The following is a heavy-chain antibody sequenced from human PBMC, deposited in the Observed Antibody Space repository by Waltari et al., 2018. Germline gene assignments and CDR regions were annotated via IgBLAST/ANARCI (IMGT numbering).Heavy chain of an antibody. CDR1: GLSVSSNY. V-gene: IGHV3-53*02. CDR2: IYAGGSS. J-gene: IGHJ6*02. D-gene: IGHD3-16*01. CDR3: ARVWRNYHYYGMDV. Sequence: EVQLVETGGGLTQPGGSLRLSCAASGLSVSSNYISWVREAPGGGLRWVSTIYAGGSSYYAYSVKGRLTISRDNSKNTVYLQMNSLRVDDTAVYYCARVWRNYHYYGMDVWGQGTTVTVSS.